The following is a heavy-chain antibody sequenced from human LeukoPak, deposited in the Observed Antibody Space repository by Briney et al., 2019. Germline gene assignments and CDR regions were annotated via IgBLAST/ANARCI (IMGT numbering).Heavy chain of an antibody. J-gene: IGHJ5*02. CDR3: ARMRDWFDP. V-gene: IGHV4-39*07. CDR1: GGSISSENYY. CDR2: IYYSGST. Sequence: SETLSLTCTVSGGSISSENYYWGWMRQTPGKGLDWIGSIYYSGSTNYNPSLKSRVTISVDTSKNQFSLKLGSVTAADTAVYYCARMRDWFDPWGQGTLVTVSS.